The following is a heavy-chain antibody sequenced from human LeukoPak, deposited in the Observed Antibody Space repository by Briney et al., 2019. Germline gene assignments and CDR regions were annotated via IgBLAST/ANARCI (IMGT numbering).Heavy chain of an antibody. CDR1: GFSFNNAW. Sequence: GGSLRLSCVDSGFSFNNAWVGWVRQAPGKGLEWVGRIKAKTDGGTADYAAPVKGRFTISRDDSKNTVFLQMDSLKIEDTAVYFCTTGGGTNDFWGQGALVTVSS. J-gene: IGHJ4*02. D-gene: IGHD1-1*01. V-gene: IGHV3-15*01. CDR3: TTGGGTNDF. CDR2: IKAKTDGGTA.